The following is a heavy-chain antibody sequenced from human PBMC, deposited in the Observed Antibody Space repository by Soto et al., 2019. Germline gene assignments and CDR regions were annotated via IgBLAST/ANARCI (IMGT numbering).Heavy chain of an antibody. D-gene: IGHD3-3*01. Sequence: ASVKVSCKTSGYTFTEFDINWVRQAPGQGLEWMGWMNTNTGNTGYAQKFQGRVTMTRDTSISTAYMELRRLRSEDTAVYYCARVVRFFGGHAGYWGQGTLVTVSS. CDR1: GYTFTEFD. CDR3: ARVVRFFGGHAGY. CDR2: MNTNTGNT. J-gene: IGHJ4*02. V-gene: IGHV1-8*01.